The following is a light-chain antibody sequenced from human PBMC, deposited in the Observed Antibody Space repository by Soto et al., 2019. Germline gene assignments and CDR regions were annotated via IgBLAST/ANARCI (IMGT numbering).Light chain of an antibody. J-gene: IGLJ1*01. CDR3: AAWDDSLNGLV. CDR1: SSNIGSNT. Sequence: QSVLTLPPSASGTPGQRVTISCSGSSSNIGSNTVNWYQQLPGTAPKLLIYNNNQRPSGDPDRFSGSKSGTSASLAISGLQSEDEADYYCAAWDDSLNGLVFGTGTKLTVL. V-gene: IGLV1-44*01. CDR2: NNN.